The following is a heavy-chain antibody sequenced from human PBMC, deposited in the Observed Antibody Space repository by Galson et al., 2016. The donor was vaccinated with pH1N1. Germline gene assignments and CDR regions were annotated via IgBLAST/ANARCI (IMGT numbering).Heavy chain of an antibody. D-gene: IGHD6-19*01. CDR3: ARLSGYSSGYFTS. CDR2: VLGVFRTA. Sequence: SVKVSCKASGGTFSSSAISWVRRAPGQGLEWMGTVLGVFRTAYYAQRFQGRVTITADEFMNKAYMELTSLRSEDTAIYYCARLSGYSSGYFTSWGQGPLVTVSP. J-gene: IGHJ4*02. V-gene: IGHV1-69*13. CDR1: GGTFSSSA.